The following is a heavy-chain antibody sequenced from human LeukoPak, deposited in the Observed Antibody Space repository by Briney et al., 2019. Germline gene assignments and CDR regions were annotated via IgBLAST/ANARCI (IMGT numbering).Heavy chain of an antibody. V-gene: IGHV3-30*04. J-gene: IGHJ4*02. CDR3: ARVVVPAIHGLDY. D-gene: IGHD2-21*02. CDR2: ISYDGYNK. Sequence: GGSLRLSCAAPGSTFSNYAMHWVRQAPGKGLEWVAVISYDGYNKYYADSVKGRFTISRDNSKNTLYLQMNSLRAGDTAVYYCARVVVPAIHGLDYWGQGTLVTVSS. CDR1: GSTFSNYA.